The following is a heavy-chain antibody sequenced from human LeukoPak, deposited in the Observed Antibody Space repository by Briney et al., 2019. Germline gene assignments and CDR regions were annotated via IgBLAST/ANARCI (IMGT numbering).Heavy chain of an antibody. D-gene: IGHD3-22*01. J-gene: IGHJ3*02. CDR3: ARDRHYYDSSGYYLDAFDI. CDR1: GGSISSGNFY. V-gene: IGHV4-31*03. Sequence: PSETLSLTCTVSGGSISSGNFYWTRMRQHPGKGLVWIGCIHYSGSTYYNPSLKSRVTMSVDTSQNQFSLMLSSVTAADTAVYYCARDRHYYDSSGYYLDAFDIWGQGTMVTVS. CDR2: IHYSGST.